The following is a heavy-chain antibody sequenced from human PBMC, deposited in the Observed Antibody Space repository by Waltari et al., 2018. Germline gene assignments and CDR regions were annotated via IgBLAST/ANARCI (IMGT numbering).Heavy chain of an antibody. CDR2: IYTSGST. CDR3: ARDEVGATRLGY. Sequence: QVQLQESGPGLVKPSQTLSLTCTVSGGSISSGSYYWSWIRQPAGKGLEWIGRIYTSGSTNYNPSLKSRVTISVDTSKNQFSLKLSSVTAADTAVYYCARDEVGATRLGYWSQGTLVTVSS. V-gene: IGHV4-61*02. D-gene: IGHD1-26*01. CDR1: GGSISSGSYY. J-gene: IGHJ4*02.